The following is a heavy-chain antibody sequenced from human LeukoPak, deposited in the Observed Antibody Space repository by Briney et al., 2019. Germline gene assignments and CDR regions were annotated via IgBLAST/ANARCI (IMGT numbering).Heavy chain of an antibody. CDR2: IYYSGST. J-gene: IGHJ4*02. V-gene: IGHV4-39*07. CDR3: ARGISVAGGPLGY. CDR1: GGSISSSSYY. D-gene: IGHD2-15*01. Sequence: NSSQTLSLTCTVSGGSISSSSYYWGWIRQPPGKGLEWIGSIYYSGSTYYNPSLKSRVTISVDTSKNQFSLKLSSVTAADTAVYYCARGISVAGGPLGYWGQGTLVTVSS.